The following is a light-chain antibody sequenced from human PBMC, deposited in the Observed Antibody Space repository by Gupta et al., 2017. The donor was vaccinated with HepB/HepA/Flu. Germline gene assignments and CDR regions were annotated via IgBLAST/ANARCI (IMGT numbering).Light chain of an antibody. CDR3: AAWGDSLNVVL. CDR2: YRD. J-gene: IGLJ3*02. Sequence: QSVLTQPPSASGTPGQRVPISGSGSSSNIGSYTVKLYLQLPGAAPTLLIYYRDQRPSCGADRFSASSSGTSASPVISGLQAEDEADYYYAAWGDSLNVVLFGGGTKVTVL. V-gene: IGLV1-44*01. CDR1: SSNIGSYT.